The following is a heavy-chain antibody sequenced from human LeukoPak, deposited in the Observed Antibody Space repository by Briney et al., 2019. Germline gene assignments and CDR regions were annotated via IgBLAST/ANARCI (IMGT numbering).Heavy chain of an antibody. J-gene: IGHJ6*02. D-gene: IGHD6-13*01. CDR3: ARDALGWQQLVGDDYYYYYGMDV. CDR1: GFTFSSYS. V-gene: IGHV3-21*01. CDR2: ISSSSSYI. Sequence: GGSLRLSCAASGFTFSSYSMNWVRQAPGKGLEWVSSISSSSSYIYYADSVKGRFTISRDNAKNSLYLQMNSLRAEDTAVYYCARDALGWQQLVGDDYYYYYGMDVWGQGTTVTVSS.